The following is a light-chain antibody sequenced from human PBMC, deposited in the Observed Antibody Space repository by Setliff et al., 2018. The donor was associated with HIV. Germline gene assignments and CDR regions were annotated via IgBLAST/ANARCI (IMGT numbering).Light chain of an antibody. Sequence: QSALTQPRSVSGSPGQSVTIACTGTNSDVGSYNYVSWYQQHPGKAPKLVLFDVTKGPSGVPDRFSGSKSANTASLTISGLHTEDEADYYCSSYTSSSTRVFGTGTKVTVL. J-gene: IGLJ1*01. CDR3: SSYTSSSTRV. CDR1: NSDVGSYNY. V-gene: IGLV2-11*01. CDR2: DVT.